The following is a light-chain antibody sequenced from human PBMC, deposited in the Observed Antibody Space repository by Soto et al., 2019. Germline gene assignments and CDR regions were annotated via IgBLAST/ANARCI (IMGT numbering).Light chain of an antibody. CDR1: RSNIGRNY. Sequence: QSVLTQPPSASGTPGQRVCISCSGSRSNIGRNYVYWYQQLPGTAPKLLIQRNNERPSGVPDRFSGSKSGTSVSLAISGLRSEDEATYYCAAWDDTLNGQVFGGGTKLTVL. V-gene: IGLV1-47*01. J-gene: IGLJ3*02. CDR3: AAWDDTLNGQV. CDR2: RNN.